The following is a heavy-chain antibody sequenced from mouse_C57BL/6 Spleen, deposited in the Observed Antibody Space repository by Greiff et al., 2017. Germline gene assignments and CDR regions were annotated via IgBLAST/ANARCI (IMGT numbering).Heavy chain of an antibody. J-gene: IGHJ1*03. Sequence: QVQLQQSGAELVKPGASVKISCKASGYAFSSYWMNWVKQRPGQGLEWIGQIYPGDGDTNYNGKFKGKATLTADKSSSTAYMQLSSLTSEDSAVYFCARKDYYGSSYHWYLDVGGTGTTVTVSS. D-gene: IGHD1-1*01. V-gene: IGHV1-80*01. CDR3: ARKDYYGSSYHWYLDV. CDR1: GYAFSSYW. CDR2: IYPGDGDT.